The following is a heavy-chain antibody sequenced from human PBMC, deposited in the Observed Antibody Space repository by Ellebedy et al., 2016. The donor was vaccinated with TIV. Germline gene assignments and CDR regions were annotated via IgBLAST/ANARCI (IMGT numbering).Heavy chain of an antibody. V-gene: IGHV1-69*04. J-gene: IGHJ4*02. CDR1: GGTFSSYA. CDR2: IIPILGIA. Sequence: ASVKVSCKASGGTFSSYAISWVRQAPGQGLEWMGRIIPILGIANYAQKFQGRVTITADKSTSTAYMELSSLRSEDTAVYYCARDENYYDSSGFICWGQGTLVTVSS. D-gene: IGHD3-22*01. CDR3: ARDENYYDSSGFIC.